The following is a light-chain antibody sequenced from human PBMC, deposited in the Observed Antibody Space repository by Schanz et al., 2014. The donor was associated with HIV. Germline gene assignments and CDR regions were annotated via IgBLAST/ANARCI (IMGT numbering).Light chain of an antibody. Sequence: QSVLTQPPSVSGAPGQRVTISCTGSRSNIGAGNGVNWYQQVPGTAPKLLIFDDNSRPSGVPARFSGSKSGTSASLGITGLQTGDEADYYCGTWDSSLSGVVFGGGTKLTVL. CDR3: GTWDSSLSGVV. J-gene: IGLJ2*01. CDR2: DDN. V-gene: IGLV1-40*01. CDR1: RSNIGAGNG.